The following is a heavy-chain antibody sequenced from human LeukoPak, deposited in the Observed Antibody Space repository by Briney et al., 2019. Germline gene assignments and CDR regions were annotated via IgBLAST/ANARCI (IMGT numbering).Heavy chain of an antibody. D-gene: IGHD4-17*01. CDR3: ARVRRGDYGDYWYFDL. J-gene: IGHJ2*01. CDR1: GGSLSSYY. CDR2: IYYSGST. V-gene: IGHV4-59*01. Sequence: PSETLSLTCTVPGGSLSSYYWSSIRQPPGKGLEWIGYIYYSGSTNYNPSLKSRVTISVDTSKNQFSLKLSSVTAADTAVYYCARVRRGDYGDYWYFDLWGRGTLVTVSS.